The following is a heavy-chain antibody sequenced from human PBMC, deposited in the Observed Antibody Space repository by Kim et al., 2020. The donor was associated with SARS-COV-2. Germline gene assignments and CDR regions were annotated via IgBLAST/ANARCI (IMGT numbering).Heavy chain of an antibody. J-gene: IGHJ4*02. Sequence: ASVKVSCKVFGYTLTELYINWVRQAPGQGLEWMGGLNPENGDTSYAQKLQGRVTMTGDTATNTAYMELSSLRPEDTAVYFCISGPYSTNMGFDNWGQGT. D-gene: IGHD2-8*01. CDR1: GYTLTELY. V-gene: IGHV1-24*01. CDR2: LNPENGDT. CDR3: ISGPYSTNMGFDN.